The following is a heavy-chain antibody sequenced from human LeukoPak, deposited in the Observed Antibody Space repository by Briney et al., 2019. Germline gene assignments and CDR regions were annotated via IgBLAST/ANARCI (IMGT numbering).Heavy chain of an antibody. Sequence: SETLSLTCSVSGDSISSSGYFWAWIRQPPGKGPEWIGSMLYSRSTYYNPSLTGRVTISVDTSKNQFSLKLSSVTAADTAVYYCARNMYYYDSSGPHYYYYYYMDVWGKGTTVTVSS. CDR1: GDSISSSGYF. CDR2: MLYSRST. D-gene: IGHD3-22*01. V-gene: IGHV4-39*07. J-gene: IGHJ6*03. CDR3: ARNMYYYDSSGPHYYYYYYMDV.